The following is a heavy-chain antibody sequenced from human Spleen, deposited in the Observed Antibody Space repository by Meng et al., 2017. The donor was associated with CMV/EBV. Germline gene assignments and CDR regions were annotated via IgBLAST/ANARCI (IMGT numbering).Heavy chain of an antibody. V-gene: IGHV3-21*01. CDR3: ARVRGSYCLDY. D-gene: IGHD1-26*01. CDR1: GFTFSNSD. Sequence: GESLKISCAASGFTFSNSDMNWVRQAPGKGLEWVSSISSSSSYIYYADSVKGRFTISRDNAKNSLYLQMNSLRVEDTAVYYCARVRGSYCLDYWGQGTLVTVSS. CDR2: ISSSSSYI. J-gene: IGHJ4*02.